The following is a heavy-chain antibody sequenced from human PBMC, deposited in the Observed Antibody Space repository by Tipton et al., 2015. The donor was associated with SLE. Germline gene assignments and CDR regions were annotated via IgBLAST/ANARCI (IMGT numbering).Heavy chain of an antibody. CDR1: GGSISSYY. J-gene: IGHJ4*02. D-gene: IGHD2-2*01. Sequence: TLSLTCTVSGGSISSYYWSWIRQPAGKGLEWIGEINHSGSTNYNLSLKSRVTISVDTSKNQFSLKLGSVTAADTAVYYCALQTRAFDYWGQGTLVTVSS. V-gene: IGHV4-59*12. CDR3: ALQTRAFDY. CDR2: INHSGST.